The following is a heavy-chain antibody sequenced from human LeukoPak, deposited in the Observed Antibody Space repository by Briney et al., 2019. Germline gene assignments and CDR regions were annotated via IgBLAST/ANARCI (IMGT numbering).Heavy chain of an antibody. Sequence: EASVKVSCKASGFTFSGYYMHWVRQAPGQGLEWMGWITPNSGGTKYAQSFEGRVTITKDTSINTAYMELSGLRSDDTAVFYCARGFSSGWLDYWGQGTLVTVSS. CDR3: ARGFSSGWLDY. CDR1: GFTFSGYY. V-gene: IGHV1-2*02. J-gene: IGHJ4*02. CDR2: ITPNSGGT. D-gene: IGHD6-19*01.